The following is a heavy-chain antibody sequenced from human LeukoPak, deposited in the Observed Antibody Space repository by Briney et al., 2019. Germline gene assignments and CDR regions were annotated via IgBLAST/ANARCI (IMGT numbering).Heavy chain of an antibody. V-gene: IGHV1-46*01. CDR3: ARVRGVPIGPSDP. D-gene: IGHD3-10*01. Sequence: ASVKVSCKASGYTFTSHYMHWVRQAPGQGLEWMGIINPSGGSTSYAQKFQGRVTMTRDTSTSTVYMELSSLRSEDTAVYYCARVRGVPIGPSDPWGQGTLVTVSS. CDR2: INPSGGST. J-gene: IGHJ5*02. CDR1: GYTFTSHY.